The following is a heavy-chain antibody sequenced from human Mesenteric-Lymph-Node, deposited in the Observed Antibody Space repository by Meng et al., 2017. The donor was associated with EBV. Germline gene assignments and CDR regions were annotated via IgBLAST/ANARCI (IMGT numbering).Heavy chain of an antibody. V-gene: IGHV1-3*01. D-gene: IGHD6-6*01. CDR1: GDTFTTYT. CDR3: AREGSVEYTSDY. Sequence: QVQFLQSGAEVRKPGASVRVSCRASGDTFTTYTMHWVRQAAGQRLEWMGWINAGNGNTKYSQKFQGRVSITRDTSASTAYMELSGLRSEDTAVYYCAREGSVEYTSDYWGQGTLVTVSS. CDR2: INAGNGNT. J-gene: IGHJ4*02.